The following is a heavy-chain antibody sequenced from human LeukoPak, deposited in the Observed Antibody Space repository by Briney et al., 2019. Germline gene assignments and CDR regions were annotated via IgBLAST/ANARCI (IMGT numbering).Heavy chain of an antibody. Sequence: SGGSLRLSCTASGFTFADHPMTWFRQAPGKGLEWVGFIRGKHYDGTTEYAASVKGRFTISRDDSKSVAYLQMNSLKTEDTAVYYCTRGSWNPGYWGQGTLVTVSS. D-gene: IGHD1-1*01. CDR3: TRGSWNPGY. CDR2: IRGKHYDGTT. V-gene: IGHV3-49*03. J-gene: IGHJ4*02. CDR1: GFTFADHP.